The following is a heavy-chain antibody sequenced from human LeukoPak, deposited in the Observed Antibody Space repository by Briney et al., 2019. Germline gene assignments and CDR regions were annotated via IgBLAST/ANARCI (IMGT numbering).Heavy chain of an antibody. Sequence: SETLSLTCAVSGYSISSGYYWGWIRQPPGKGLEWIGEINHSGSTNYNPSLKSRVTISVDTSKNQFSLKLSSVTAADTAVYYCARSGGKLDYWGQGTLVTVSS. CDR1: GYSISSGYY. CDR2: INHSGST. CDR3: ARSGGKLDY. V-gene: IGHV4-38-2*01. J-gene: IGHJ4*02. D-gene: IGHD4-23*01.